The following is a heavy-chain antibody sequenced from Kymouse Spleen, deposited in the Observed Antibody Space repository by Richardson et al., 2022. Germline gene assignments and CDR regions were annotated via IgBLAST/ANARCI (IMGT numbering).Heavy chain of an antibody. Sequence: QVQLVESGGGVVQPGRSLRLSCAASGFTFSSYGMHWVRQAPGKGLEWVAVIWYDGSNKYYADSVKGRFTISRDNSKNTLYLQMNSLRAEDTAVYYCARDYYGSGSYDFDYWGQGTLVTVSS. CDR3: ARDYYGSGSYDFDY. V-gene: IGHV3-33*01. D-gene: IGHD3-10*01. CDR2: IWYDGSNK. J-gene: IGHJ4*02. CDR1: GFTFSSYG.